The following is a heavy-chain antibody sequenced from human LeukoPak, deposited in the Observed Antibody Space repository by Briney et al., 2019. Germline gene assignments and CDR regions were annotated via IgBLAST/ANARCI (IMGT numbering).Heavy chain of an antibody. Sequence: GGSLRLSCAASGFTFSNAWMSWVRQAPGKGLEWVANIKQDGSEKNYVDSVKGRFTISRDNAKNSVDLQMNSLRAEDTALYYCAKEGGLWFGGLFSRYVDFWGQGALVSVSS. CDR3: AKEGGLWFGGLFSRYVDF. V-gene: IGHV3-7*03. J-gene: IGHJ4*02. CDR2: IKQDGSEK. D-gene: IGHD3-10*01. CDR1: GFTFSNAW.